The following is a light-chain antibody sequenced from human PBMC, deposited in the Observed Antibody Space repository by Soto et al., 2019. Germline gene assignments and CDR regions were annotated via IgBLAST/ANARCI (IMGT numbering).Light chain of an antibody. Sequence: QSVLTQPPSLSGTPGQRVTISCTGTSSDVGGYYYVSWYQHHPGKAPKLMIYQVSNRPSGVSNRFSGSKSGNTASLTISGLQAEDEADYYCSSYTSSNTFYVFGTGTKLTVL. CDR1: SSDVGGYYY. CDR3: SSYTSSNTFYV. J-gene: IGLJ1*01. CDR2: QVS. V-gene: IGLV2-14*01.